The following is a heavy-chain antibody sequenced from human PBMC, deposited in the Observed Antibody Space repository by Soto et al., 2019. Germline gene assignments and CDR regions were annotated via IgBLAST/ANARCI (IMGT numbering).Heavy chain of an antibody. D-gene: IGHD1-1*01. CDR3: ARDLLKWNAEYTRFDP. V-gene: IGHV4-61*01. CDR1: GGSVSSGSYY. J-gene: IGHJ5*02. CDR2: IYYSGST. Sequence: PSETRSLTGTVAGGSVSSGSYYWSWIRQPPGKGLEWIGYIYYSGSTNYNPSLKSRVTISVDTSKNQFSLKLSSVTAADTAVYYCARDLLKWNAEYTRFDPWGQGTLVTVSS.